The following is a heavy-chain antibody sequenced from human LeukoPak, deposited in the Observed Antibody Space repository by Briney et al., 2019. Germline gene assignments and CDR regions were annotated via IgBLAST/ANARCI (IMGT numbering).Heavy chain of an antibody. CDR3: ARDRNPYYDGSGYGYC. D-gene: IGHD3-22*01. Sequence: ASVKVSCKASGYTFSSYGISWVRQAPGQGLEWMAWISAYNGKTNYTRKFRGRVTMTTDTSTSTAYMELRSLRSDDTAIYYCARDRNPYYDGSGYGYCWGQGTLVTVSS. CDR2: ISAYNGKT. J-gene: IGHJ4*02. CDR1: GYTFSSYG. V-gene: IGHV1-18*01.